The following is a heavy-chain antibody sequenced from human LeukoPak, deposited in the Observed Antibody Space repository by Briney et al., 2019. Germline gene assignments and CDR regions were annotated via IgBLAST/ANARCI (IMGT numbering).Heavy chain of an antibody. J-gene: IGHJ4*02. Sequence: GGSQRLSCAASGFTFSSYWMSWVRQAPGKGLEWVANIKQDGSEKYYVDSVKGRFTISRDNAKNSLYLQMNSLRAEDTAVYYCAREFRGYSYGRFDYWGQGTLVTVSS. D-gene: IGHD5-18*01. CDR2: IKQDGSEK. CDR1: GFTFSSYW. CDR3: AREFRGYSYGRFDY. V-gene: IGHV3-7*03.